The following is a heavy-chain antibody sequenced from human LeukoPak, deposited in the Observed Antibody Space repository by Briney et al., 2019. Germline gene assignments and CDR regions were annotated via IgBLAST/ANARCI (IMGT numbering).Heavy chain of an antibody. CDR1: GFTFSQYW. Sequence: GGSLRLSCAASGFTFSQYWMGWVRQAPGKGLEWVANIKEDGSTKYYLDSLEGRFTISRDNAKNSVYLQMNNLRAEDTAVYYCARIGYSSSSFVYWGQGTLVTVSS. CDR2: IKEDGSTK. J-gene: IGHJ4*02. D-gene: IGHD6-6*01. CDR3: ARIGYSSSSFVY. V-gene: IGHV3-7*01.